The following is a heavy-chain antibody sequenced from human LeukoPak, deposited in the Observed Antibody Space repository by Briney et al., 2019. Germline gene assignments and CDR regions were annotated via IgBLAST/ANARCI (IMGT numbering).Heavy chain of an antibody. J-gene: IGHJ3*02. V-gene: IGHV1-69*13. Sequence: ASVKVSCKASGGTFSSYAISWVRQAPGQGLEWMGGIIPIFGTANYAQKFQGRVTITADESTSIAYMELSSLRSEDTAVYYCARGPDCSSTSCFGEIWGQGTMVTVSS. D-gene: IGHD2-2*01. CDR1: GGTFSSYA. CDR2: IIPIFGTA. CDR3: ARGPDCSSTSCFGEI.